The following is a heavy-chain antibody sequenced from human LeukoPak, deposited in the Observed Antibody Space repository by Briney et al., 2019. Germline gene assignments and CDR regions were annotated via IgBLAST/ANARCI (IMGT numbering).Heavy chain of an antibody. V-gene: IGHV4-59*12. Sequence: SETLSLTCTVSGGSISTYYWSWIRQPPGKGLEWIGNIYHSGTTYSNPSLKSRVTILVDRSKNQFSLKLSSVTAADTAVYYCARVNGWFGELTPSGEDYYYYMDVWGKGTTVTVSS. CDR2: IYHSGTT. CDR3: ARVNGWFGELTPSGEDYYYYMDV. CDR1: GGSISTYY. D-gene: IGHD3-10*01. J-gene: IGHJ6*03.